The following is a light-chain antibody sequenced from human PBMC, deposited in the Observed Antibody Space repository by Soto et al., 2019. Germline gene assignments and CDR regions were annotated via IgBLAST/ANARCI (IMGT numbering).Light chain of an antibody. CDR2: DVN. V-gene: IGLV2-14*01. CDR3: NSYTTSNTLQVV. CDR1: SSDVGAYNY. Sequence: QSALTQPASVSGSPGQSITISCTGSSSDVGAYNYVSWYQQHPGKAPKLIIYDVNYRPSGVSNRFSGSKSGNTASLTISGLQAEDEADYYCNSYTTSNTLQVVFGGGTKLTVL. J-gene: IGLJ2*01.